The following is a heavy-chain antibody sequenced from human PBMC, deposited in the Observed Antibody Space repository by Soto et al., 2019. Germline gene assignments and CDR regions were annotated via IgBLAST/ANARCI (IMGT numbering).Heavy chain of an antibody. Sequence: SETLSLTCTVSGGSISSGDYYWSWIRQPPGKGLEWIAYIYYSGNTFYNPSLKSRVAISVDTSKNQFSLRLSSLTAADTAVYYCARVRSCSDDSCYPGYFDYWGQGTLVTVSS. CDR2: IYYSGNT. D-gene: IGHD2-15*01. J-gene: IGHJ4*02. CDR1: GGSISSGDYY. V-gene: IGHV4-30-4*01. CDR3: ARVRSCSDDSCYPGYFDY.